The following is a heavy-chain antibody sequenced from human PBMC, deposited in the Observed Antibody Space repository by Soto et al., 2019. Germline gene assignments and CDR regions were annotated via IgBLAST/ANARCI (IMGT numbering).Heavy chain of an antibody. V-gene: IGHV3-73*01. D-gene: IGHD3-10*01. J-gene: IGHJ6*04. CDR3: TRQRGDYGSGSYWSVRLDV. Sequence: GGSLRLSCAASGFTFSGSAMHWVRQASGKGLEWVGRIRSKANSYATAYAASVKGRFTISRDDSKNTAYLQMNSLKTEDTAVYYCTRQRGDYGSGSYWSVRLDVWGKGTTVTVSS. CDR1: GFTFSGSA. CDR2: IRSKANSYAT.